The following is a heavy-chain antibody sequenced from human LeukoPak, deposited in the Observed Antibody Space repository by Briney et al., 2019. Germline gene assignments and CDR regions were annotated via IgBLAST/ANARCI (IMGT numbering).Heavy chain of an antibody. V-gene: IGHV1-2*02. CDR3: ARYLSGYDYFDF. CDR2: INSNSGGP. Sequence: GASVKVSCKASGYTFTDYYMHWVRQAPGQGLEWMGWINSNSGGPKYAQKFQGRVTTTRDMSISTVYMELNTLISDDTAIYYCARYLSGYDYFDFWGQGTLVTVSS. D-gene: IGHD5-12*01. J-gene: IGHJ4*02. CDR1: GYTFTDYY.